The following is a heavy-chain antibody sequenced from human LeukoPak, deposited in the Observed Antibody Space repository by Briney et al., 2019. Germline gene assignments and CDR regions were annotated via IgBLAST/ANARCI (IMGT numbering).Heavy chain of an antibody. D-gene: IGHD5-12*01. Sequence: SETLSLTCTVPGGSITSYYWSWIRQPPGKGLGWIGYIYYTGTTNYNPSLKSRFTISVDTSKSQFSLKLSSVTAADTAVYYCARQWVDRAPGWYFDFWGRGTLVTVSS. J-gene: IGHJ2*01. V-gene: IGHV4-59*08. CDR1: GGSITSYY. CDR2: IYYTGTT. CDR3: ARQWVDRAPGWYFDF.